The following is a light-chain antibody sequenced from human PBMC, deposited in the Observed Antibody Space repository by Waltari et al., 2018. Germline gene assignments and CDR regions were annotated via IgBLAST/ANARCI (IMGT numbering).Light chain of an antibody. Sequence: EIVLTQSPATLSLSPGERATLSCRASQSVSTYLAWYQHQPGQAPRLLIYDASNRATGIPARFSGRGYGTDLTLTIRRLEPEDFAVYYCQQRSNWPPFTFGPGTKVDSK. J-gene: IGKJ3*01. CDR1: QSVSTY. CDR2: DAS. CDR3: QQRSNWPPFT. V-gene: IGKV3-11*01.